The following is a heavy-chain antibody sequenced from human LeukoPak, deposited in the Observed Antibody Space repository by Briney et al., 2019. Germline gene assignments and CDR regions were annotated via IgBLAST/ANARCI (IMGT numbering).Heavy chain of an antibody. CDR1: GGSISSYY. Sequence: SETLSLTCTVSGGSISSYYWGWIRQPPGKGLEWIGSIYYSGSTYYNPSLKSRVTISVDTSKNQFSLKLSSVTAADTAVYYCASSKTRVTMIVVVIHDAFDIWGQGTMVTVSS. V-gene: IGHV4-39*07. CDR2: IYYSGST. CDR3: ASSKTRVTMIVVVIHDAFDI. D-gene: IGHD3-22*01. J-gene: IGHJ3*02.